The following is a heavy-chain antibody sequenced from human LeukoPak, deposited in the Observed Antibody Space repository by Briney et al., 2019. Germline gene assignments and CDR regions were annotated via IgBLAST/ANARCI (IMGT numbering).Heavy chain of an antibody. D-gene: IGHD3-10*01. Sequence: PGGSLRLSCAASGFTFNSYAMHWVRQAPGKGLEWVAVILFDRSSEYYADSVKGRFTISRDNSKNTLYVQMNSLRAEDTAVYYCARDKEVGQPGHWFDTWGQGTLVTVSS. J-gene: IGHJ5*02. CDR3: ARDKEVGQPGHWFDT. CDR2: ILFDRSSE. CDR1: GFTFNSYA. V-gene: IGHV3-30-3*01.